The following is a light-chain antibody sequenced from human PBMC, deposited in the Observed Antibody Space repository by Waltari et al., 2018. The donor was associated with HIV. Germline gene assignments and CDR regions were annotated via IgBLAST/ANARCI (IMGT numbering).Light chain of an antibody. CDR2: EVT. J-gene: IGLJ2*01. V-gene: IGLV2-23*02. CDR1: NSDVGTYNL. Sequence: QAALTQPASVSGSPGQSITVSCTGANSDVGTYNLVSWYQQLPGKAPKLIIYEVTKRPSGVSDRFSGSKSGITASLTISNLQAEDEAEYYCCSFAGSSTFVVFGGGTNLTVL. CDR3: CSFAGSSTFVV.